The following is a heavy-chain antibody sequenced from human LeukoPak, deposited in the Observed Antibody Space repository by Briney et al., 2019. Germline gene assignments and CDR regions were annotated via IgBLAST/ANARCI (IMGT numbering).Heavy chain of an antibody. J-gene: IGHJ4*02. V-gene: IGHV3-30-3*01. CDR2: ISYDGSNK. D-gene: IGHD3-10*01. CDR1: GFTFSSYA. Sequence: PGRSLRLSCAASGFTFSSYAMHWVRQAPGKGLEWVAVISYDGSNKYYADSVKGRFTISRDNSKNTLYLQMNSLRAEDTAVYYCARDHHGSGSYYARFDYWGQGTLVTVSS. CDR3: ARDHHGSGSYYARFDY.